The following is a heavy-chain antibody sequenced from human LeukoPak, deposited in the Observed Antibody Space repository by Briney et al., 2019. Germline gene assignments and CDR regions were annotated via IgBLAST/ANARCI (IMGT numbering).Heavy chain of an antibody. CDR2: IYYSGIT. V-gene: IGHV4-30-4*08. D-gene: IGHD2-2*01. CDR1: GGSISRGDYY. CDR3: ARDPIVPAAMGYYYMDV. J-gene: IGHJ6*03. Sequence: PSETLSLTCAVSGGSISRGDYYWSWIRQPPGKGLGWIGYIYYSGITFYNPSIKSRVTISVDTSKNQFSLKPSSVTAADTAVYYCARDPIVPAAMGYYYMDVWGKGTTVTVSS.